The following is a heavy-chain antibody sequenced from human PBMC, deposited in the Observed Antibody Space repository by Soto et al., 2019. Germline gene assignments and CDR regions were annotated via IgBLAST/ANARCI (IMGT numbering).Heavy chain of an antibody. J-gene: IGHJ4*02. V-gene: IGHV3-48*02. D-gene: IGHD6-13*01. CDR2: ISGLSATT. CDR1: GFKFTSYG. Sequence: DVVLVSSGGGFVRPGESLRLSCGGSGFKFTSYGMNWVRQAPGKGLEWLSYISGLSATTHYADSVRGRFTVSRDNDMNLLFLHLATVRDEDTAVYYCTRGGAGRPDYWGQGSLVVVSS. CDR3: TRGGAGRPDY.